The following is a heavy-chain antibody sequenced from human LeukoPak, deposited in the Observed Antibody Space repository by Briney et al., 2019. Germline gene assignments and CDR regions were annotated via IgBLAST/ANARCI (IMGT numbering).Heavy chain of an antibody. J-gene: IGHJ5*02. CDR2: INHSGST. CDR1: GGSFSGYY. D-gene: IGHD3-22*01. CDR3: ASFYYDSSA. Sequence: SETLSLTCAVYGGSFSGYYWSWIRQPPGKGLEWIGEINHSGSTYYNPSLKSRVTISVDRSKNQFSLKLSSVTAADTAVYYCASFYYDSSAWGQGTLVTVSS. V-gene: IGHV4-34*01.